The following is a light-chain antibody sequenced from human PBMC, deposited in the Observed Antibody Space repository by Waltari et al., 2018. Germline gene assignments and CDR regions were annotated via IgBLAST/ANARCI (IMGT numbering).Light chain of an antibody. V-gene: IGKV1D-8*03. Sequence: VIWMTQSPSLLSASPGDRVTIPCRMSQGISPYLAWYQQKPGRAPDLLIYGASILHRGVPSRFSGSGSGTDFTLTISSLQSEDVATYYCQHYYNFPWTFGQGTKV. CDR2: GAS. J-gene: IGKJ1*01. CDR1: QGISPY. CDR3: QHYYNFPWT.